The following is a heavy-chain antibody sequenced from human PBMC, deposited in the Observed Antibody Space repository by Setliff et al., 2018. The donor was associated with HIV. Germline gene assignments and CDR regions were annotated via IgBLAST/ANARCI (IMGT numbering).Heavy chain of an antibody. CDR3: ARVVAATHYYYYYMDV. D-gene: IGHD2-15*01. V-gene: IGHV4-59*08. Sequence: NPSETLSLTCTVSGGSISSYYWSWIRQPPGKGLEWIGYIHYRGNTNYNPSLKSRVTISLDTSNNHFSLKLRSVTATDTAVYYCARVVAATHYYYYYMDVWGKGTTVTVSS. J-gene: IGHJ6*03. CDR1: GGSISSYY. CDR2: IHYRGNT.